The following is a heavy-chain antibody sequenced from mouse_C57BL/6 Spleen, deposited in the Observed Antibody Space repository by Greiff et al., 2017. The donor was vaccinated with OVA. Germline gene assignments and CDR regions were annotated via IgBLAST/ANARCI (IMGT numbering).Heavy chain of an antibody. D-gene: IGHD2-2*01. CDR1: GYAFSSSW. CDR3: ARALMVTTFDY. CDR2: IYPGDGDT. J-gene: IGHJ2*01. V-gene: IGHV1-82*01. Sequence: QVQLQQSGPELVKPGASVKISCKASGYAFSSSWMNWVKQRPGKGLEWIGRIYPGDGDTNYNGKFKGKATLTADKSSSTAYMQLSSLTSEDSAVYFCARALMVTTFDYWGQGTTLTVSS.